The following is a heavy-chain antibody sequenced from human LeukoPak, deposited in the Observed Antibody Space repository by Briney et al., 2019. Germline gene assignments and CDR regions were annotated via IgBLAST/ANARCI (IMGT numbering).Heavy chain of an antibody. CDR1: GGSFSGYY. J-gene: IGHJ4*02. V-gene: IGHV4-34*01. CDR3: ARAYGSGSDRDGDFDY. Sequence: SETLSLTCAVYGGSFSGYYWSWIRQPPGKGLEWIGEINHSGSTNYNPSLKSRVTIPVDTSKNQFSLKLSSVTAADTAVYYCARAYGSGSDRDGDFDYWGQGTLVTVSS. CDR2: INHSGST. D-gene: IGHD3-10*01.